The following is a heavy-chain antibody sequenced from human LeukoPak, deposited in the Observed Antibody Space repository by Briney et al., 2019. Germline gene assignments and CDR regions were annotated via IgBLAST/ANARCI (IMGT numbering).Heavy chain of an antibody. Sequence: SQTLSLTCAISGDSVSSNSAAWNWIRQSPSRGLEWLGRTYYRSKLYNDYAVSVKSRITIDPDTSKNQFSLQLNSVTPEDTAVYYCSGSHNFYYYYGMDVWGKGTTVTVSS. CDR1: GDSVSSNSAA. CDR3: SGSHNFYYYYGMDV. D-gene: IGHD3-10*01. J-gene: IGHJ6*04. V-gene: IGHV6-1*01. CDR2: TYYRSKLYN.